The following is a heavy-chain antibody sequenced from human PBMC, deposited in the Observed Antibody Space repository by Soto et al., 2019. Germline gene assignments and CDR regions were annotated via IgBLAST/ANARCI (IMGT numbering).Heavy chain of an antibody. D-gene: IGHD6-13*01. V-gene: IGHV3-21*01. CDR1: GFTFSSYS. Sequence: EVQLVESGGGLVKPGGSLRLSCAASGFTFSSYSMNWVRQAPGKGLEWVSSISSSSSYIYYADSVKGRFTISRDNAKNSLYLQMNSLRAEDTAVYYCARGGARAAAGHRDDYWGQGTLVTVSS. CDR3: ARGGARAAAGHRDDY. J-gene: IGHJ4*02. CDR2: ISSSSSYI.